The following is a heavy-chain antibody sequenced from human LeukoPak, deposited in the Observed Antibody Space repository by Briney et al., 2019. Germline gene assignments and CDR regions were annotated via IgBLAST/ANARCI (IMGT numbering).Heavy chain of an antibody. J-gene: IGHJ3*02. Sequence: GGSLRLSCAASGFTFSDYYMSWIRQAPGKGLEWVSYISSSGSTIYYADSVKGRFTISRDNAKNSLYLQMNSLRAEDTAVYYCARGTRYCSSTSCARNAFDIWGQGTMVTVSS. V-gene: IGHV3-11*04. D-gene: IGHD2-2*01. CDR2: ISSSGSTI. CDR3: ARGTRYCSSTSCARNAFDI. CDR1: GFTFSDYY.